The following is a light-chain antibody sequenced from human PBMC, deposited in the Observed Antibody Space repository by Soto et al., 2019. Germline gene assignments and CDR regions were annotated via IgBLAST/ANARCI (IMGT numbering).Light chain of an antibody. CDR1: SSNIGTYA. Sequence: QSVLTQSPSVSEAPWLTVTISCSGSSSNIGTYAVTWYQHLPGKAPKLLIYYDDVRPSGVSDRFSASKSGPSASLAIRGLQSGDEGDYYCATWDDSRNALVFGGGTHLTVL. V-gene: IGLV1-36*01. CDR3: ATWDDSRNALV. CDR2: YDD. J-gene: IGLJ2*01.